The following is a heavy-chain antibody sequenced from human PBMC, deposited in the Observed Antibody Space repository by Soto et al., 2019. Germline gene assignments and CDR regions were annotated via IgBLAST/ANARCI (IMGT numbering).Heavy chain of an antibody. V-gene: IGHV4-59*08. Sequence: SETLSLTCTVSGGSISDYYRSWIRQPPGKGLEWIGYIYYSGSTNYNPSLKSRITISVDTSKNQFSLKLSSVTAADTAVYYCARLDYYDSTGYWVDYWGQGTLVTVSS. CDR1: GGSISDYY. J-gene: IGHJ4*02. CDR3: ARLDYYDSTGYWVDY. CDR2: IYYSGST. D-gene: IGHD3-22*01.